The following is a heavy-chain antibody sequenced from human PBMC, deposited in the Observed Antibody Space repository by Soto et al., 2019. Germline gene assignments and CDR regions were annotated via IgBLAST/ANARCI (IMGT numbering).Heavy chain of an antibody. CDR3: AKGGTGSSVGRYMDV. J-gene: IGHJ6*03. CDR1: GFTFSSYA. CDR2: ISDTGGST. V-gene: IGHV3-23*01. D-gene: IGHD1-1*01. Sequence: ESGGGLVQPGGSLRLSCAASGFTFSSYAMSWVRQAPGKGLEWVSAISDTGGSTYHADSVKGRFTISRDNSKNTLYLLMNSPRAEDTAIYYCAKGGTGSSVGRYMDVWGNGTTVTVSS.